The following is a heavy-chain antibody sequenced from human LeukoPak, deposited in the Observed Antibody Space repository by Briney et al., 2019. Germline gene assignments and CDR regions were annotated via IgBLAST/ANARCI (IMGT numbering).Heavy chain of an antibody. D-gene: IGHD3-10*01. CDR2: IWYDGSNK. CDR1: GFTFSSYG. CDR3: ARDDTMVRGSNGMDV. J-gene: IGHJ6*02. V-gene: IGHV3-33*01. Sequence: GRSLRLSCAASGFTFSSYGMHWVRQAPGKGLEWVAVIWYDGSNKYYADSVMGRFTISRDNSKNTLYLQMNSLRAEDTAVYYCARDDTMVRGSNGMDVWGQGTTVTVSS.